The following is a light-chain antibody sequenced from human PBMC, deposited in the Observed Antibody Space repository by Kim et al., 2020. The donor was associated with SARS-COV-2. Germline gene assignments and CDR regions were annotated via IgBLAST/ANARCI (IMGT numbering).Light chain of an antibody. Sequence: GQSITISGTGTRRDIAAYSFVSWYQQNPGEAPKVLIYDVDNRPSGVSSRFSGSKSGTTASLTISEVQAEDEADYYCSSFRSGNTLLFGGGTQLTVL. CDR3: SSFRSGNTLL. CDR2: DVD. V-gene: IGLV2-14*04. J-gene: IGLJ3*02. CDR1: RRDIAAYSF.